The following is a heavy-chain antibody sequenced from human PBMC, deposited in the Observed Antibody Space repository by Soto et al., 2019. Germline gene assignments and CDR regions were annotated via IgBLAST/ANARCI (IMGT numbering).Heavy chain of an antibody. CDR2: ISSSSSTI. V-gene: IGHV3-48*02. CDR3: ARDHYYGSGSFYYFDY. D-gene: IGHD3-10*01. CDR1: GFTFSSYS. Sequence: GGSLRLSCAASGFTFSSYSMNWVRQAPGKGLEWVSYISSSSSTIYYADSVKGRFTVSRDNAKNSLYLQMNSLRDEDTAVYYCARDHYYGSGSFYYFDYWGQGTLVTVSS. J-gene: IGHJ4*02.